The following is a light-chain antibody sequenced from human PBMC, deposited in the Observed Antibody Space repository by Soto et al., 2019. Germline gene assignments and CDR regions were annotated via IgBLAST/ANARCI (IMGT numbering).Light chain of an antibody. CDR3: QSYDSSLSGWV. CDR2: GNS. J-gene: IGLJ3*02. Sequence: QSVLTQPPSVSGAPGQRVTISCTGSSSNIGAGYDVHWYQQLPGTAPKLLIYGNSNRPSGVPVRFSGSKSGTSASLVITGLRAEDEADYYCQSYDSSLSGWVFGGGTKVTVL. CDR1: SSNIGAGYD. V-gene: IGLV1-40*01.